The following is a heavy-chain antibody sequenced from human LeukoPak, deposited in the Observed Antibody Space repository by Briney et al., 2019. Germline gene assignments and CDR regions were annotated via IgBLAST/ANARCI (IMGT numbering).Heavy chain of an antibody. CDR2: VSNRGGST. D-gene: IGHD1-26*01. Sequence: GGSLRLSCAASDFSFSNYAMSWVRQAPGKGLEWVSAVSNRGGSTYYADSVKGRFTISRDNSKNTLYLQMNSLRAEDTALYYCAARSGISPYYIDYWGQGALVTVSS. J-gene: IGHJ4*02. V-gene: IGHV3-23*01. CDR3: AARSGISPYYIDY. CDR1: DFSFSNYA.